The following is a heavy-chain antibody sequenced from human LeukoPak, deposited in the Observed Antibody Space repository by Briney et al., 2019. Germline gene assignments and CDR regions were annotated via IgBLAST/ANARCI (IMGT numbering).Heavy chain of an antibody. J-gene: IGHJ4*02. CDR2: IYDTGST. CDR3: ATPPNGGDHNYYFDS. D-gene: IGHD2-21*01. Sequence: GGSLRLSCVASGFIVSDNYMSWVRQAPGKGLEWVSVIYDTGSTYYADSVRGRFTISRDISKNTLYLQMNRLRAEDTAVYYCATPPNGGDHNYYFDSWGQGTLVTVSS. CDR1: GFIVSDNY. V-gene: IGHV3-66*03.